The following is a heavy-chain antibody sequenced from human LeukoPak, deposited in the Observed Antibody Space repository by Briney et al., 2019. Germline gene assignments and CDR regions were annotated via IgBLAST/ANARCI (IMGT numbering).Heavy chain of an antibody. J-gene: IGHJ4*02. CDR2: INTNTGSP. D-gene: IGHD5-24*01. V-gene: IGHV7-4-1*02. CDR1: GYTFSSYA. CDR3: ARDHGYVEMATIGY. Sequence: GASVTVSCKASGYTFSSYAMKWVRQAPGQGLEWMGWINTNTGSPTYAQGFTGRFVFSLDTSVSTAYLQISSLKAEDTAFYYCARDHGYVEMATIGYWGQGTLVSVSS.